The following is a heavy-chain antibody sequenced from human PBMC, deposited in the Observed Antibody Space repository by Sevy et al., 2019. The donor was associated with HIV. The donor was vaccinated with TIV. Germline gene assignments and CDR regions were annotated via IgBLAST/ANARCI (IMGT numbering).Heavy chain of an antibody. D-gene: IGHD1-26*01. J-gene: IGHJ3*02. CDR3: ARDILVGSTYVFDI. CDR1: GFTFSNYN. V-gene: IGHV3-21*01. CDR2: ISSSSADI. Sequence: GGSLRLSCAASGFTFSNYNMNWVRQAPGEGLKWVSSISSSSADIYYTDSLKGRFTVSRDNSRKSLFLQMNGLSAEDTALYYCARDILVGSTYVFDIWGRGTMVTVSS.